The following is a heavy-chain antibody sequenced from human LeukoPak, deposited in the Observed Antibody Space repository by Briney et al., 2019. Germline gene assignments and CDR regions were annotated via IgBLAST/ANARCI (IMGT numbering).Heavy chain of an antibody. D-gene: IGHD2-21*02. CDR2: IWYDGSNK. V-gene: IGHV3-33*01. CDR1: GFTFSSYG. Sequence: PGRSLRLSCAASGFTFSSYGMHWVRQAPGKGLEWVAVIWYDGSNKYYADSVKGRFTISRDNSKNTLYLQMNSPRAEDTAVYYCARDIEVLTGYYLDYWGQGTLVTISS. J-gene: IGHJ4*02. CDR3: ARDIEVLTGYYLDY.